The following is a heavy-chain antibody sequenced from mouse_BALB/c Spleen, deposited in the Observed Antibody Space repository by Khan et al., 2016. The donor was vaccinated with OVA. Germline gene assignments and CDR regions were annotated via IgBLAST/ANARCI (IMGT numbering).Heavy chain of an antibody. D-gene: IGHD1-1*01. CDR2: ISSGGTYT. Sequence: EVELVESGGGLVRPGGSLKLSCAASGFSFSSYSMSWVRQTPEKRLEWVATISSGGTYTYYPDSVKGRFTISRDNAKNTLYLQMSSLTSEDTAMYYCPRDRGYYGQNPYFGYWGQGTTLTVSS. V-gene: IGHV5-6-4*01. J-gene: IGHJ2*01. CDR3: PRDRGYYGQNPYFGY. CDR1: GFSFSSYS.